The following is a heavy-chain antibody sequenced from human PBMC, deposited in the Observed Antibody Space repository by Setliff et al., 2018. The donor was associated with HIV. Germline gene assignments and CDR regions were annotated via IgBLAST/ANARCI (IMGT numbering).Heavy chain of an antibody. CDR2: ISPSGGST. CDR3: ARVPILRYASPVDM. J-gene: IGHJ4*02. CDR1: GYTFTSYY. Sequence: ASVKVSCKASGYTFTSYYIHWVRQAPGQGLEWMGEISPSGGSTSYSEKFRGRATMTRDTSRSTVCMELSSLRFDDTAVYYCARVPILRYASPVDMWGQGTLVTVSS. V-gene: IGHV1-46*01. D-gene: IGHD3-9*01.